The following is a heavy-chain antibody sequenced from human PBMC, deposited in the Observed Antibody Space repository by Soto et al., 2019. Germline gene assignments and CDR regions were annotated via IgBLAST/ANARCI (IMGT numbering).Heavy chain of an antibody. J-gene: IGHJ5*02. V-gene: IGHV1-8*01. D-gene: IGHD3-16*02. CDR3: ARGREDYDYIWGSYRDNWFDP. Sequence: QVQLVQSGAEVKKPGASVKVSCKASGYTFTSYDINWVRQATGQGLEWMGWMNPNSGNTGYAQKFQGRVTMTRNTSISTAYMELSSLRSEDTAVYYCARGREDYDYIWGSYRDNWFDPWGQGTLVTVSS. CDR1: GYTFTSYD. CDR2: MNPNSGNT.